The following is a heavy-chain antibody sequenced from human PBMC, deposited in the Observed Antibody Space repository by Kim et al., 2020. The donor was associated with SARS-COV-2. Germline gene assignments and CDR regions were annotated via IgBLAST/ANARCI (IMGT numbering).Heavy chain of an antibody. V-gene: IGHV4-59*01. CDR1: GGSISSYY. Sequence: SETMSLTCTVSGGSISSYYWSWIRQPPGKGLEWIGYIYYSGSTNYNPSLKSRVTISVDTSKNQFSLKLSSVTAADTAVYYCARDRVDYYDSSGNNYYYYGMDVWGQGTTVTLSS. D-gene: IGHD3-22*01. CDR2: IYYSGST. CDR3: ARDRVDYYDSSGNNYYYYGMDV. J-gene: IGHJ6*02.